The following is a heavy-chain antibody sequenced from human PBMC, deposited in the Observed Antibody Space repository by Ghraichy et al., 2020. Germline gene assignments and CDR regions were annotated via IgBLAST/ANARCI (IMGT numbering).Heavy chain of an antibody. Sequence: ASVKVSCKASGYTFTGYYMHWVRQAPGQGLEWMGWIYPNSGGTNYAQKFEGRVTMTRDTSITTAYMELSRLRSDDTAVYYCARGYCSGGSCWDTFDIWGQRTLITVRS. J-gene: IGHJ3*02. V-gene: IGHV1-2*02. D-gene: IGHD2-15*01. CDR2: IYPNSGGT. CDR3: ARGYCSGGSCWDTFDI. CDR1: GYTFTGYY.